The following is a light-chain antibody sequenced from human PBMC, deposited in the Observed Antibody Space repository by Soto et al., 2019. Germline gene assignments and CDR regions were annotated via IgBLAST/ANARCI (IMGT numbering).Light chain of an antibody. CDR3: QQYEEFPRT. CDR2: DAS. J-gene: IGKJ1*01. V-gene: IGKV1-33*01. Sequence: DIRMTQSPSSLSASVGDSVTITCQARQTINYYLNWYQQKPGKAPELLIYDASNLETGVPSKFSGSGFGTYFTFAVSNLQPEDIATYYCQQYEEFPRTFGQGTKVEIK. CDR1: QTINYY.